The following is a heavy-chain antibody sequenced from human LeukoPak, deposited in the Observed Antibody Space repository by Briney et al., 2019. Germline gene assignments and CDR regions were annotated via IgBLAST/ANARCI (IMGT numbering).Heavy chain of an antibody. J-gene: IGHJ3*02. V-gene: IGHV1-69*13. Sequence: ASVKVSCKASGGTFSSYAISWVRQAPGQGLEWMGGIIPIFGTANYAQKFQGRVTITADESTSTAYMELSSLRSEDTAVYYCARDLRWVEMATNHAFDIWGQGTMVTVSS. CDR3: ARDLRWVEMATNHAFDI. CDR2: IIPIFGTA. D-gene: IGHD5-24*01. CDR1: GGTFSSYA.